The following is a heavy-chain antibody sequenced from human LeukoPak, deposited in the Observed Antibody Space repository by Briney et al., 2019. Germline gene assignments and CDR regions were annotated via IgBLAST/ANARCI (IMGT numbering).Heavy chain of an antibody. V-gene: IGHV4-39*01. J-gene: IGHJ3*02. CDR2: MYYSGST. Sequence: WLRQAPGKGLEWIGSMYYSGSTYYNPSLKSRVTIAVDTSKNQFSLNLSSVTAADTAVYYCARHGYYGSGTLDIWGQGTKVTVS. D-gene: IGHD3-10*01. CDR3: ARHGYYGSGTLDI.